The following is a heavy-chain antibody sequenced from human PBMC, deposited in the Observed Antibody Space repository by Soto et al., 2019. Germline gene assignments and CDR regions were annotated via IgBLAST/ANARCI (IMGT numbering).Heavy chain of an antibody. J-gene: IGHJ6*02. CDR1: GFTFSSYW. D-gene: IGHD3-3*01. Sequence: PGGSLRLSCAASGFTFSSYWMSWVRQAPGKGLEWVANIKQDGSEKYYVDSVKGRFTISRDNAKNSLYLQMNSLRAEDTAVYYCARDLLQSGYQDYYYYYGMDVWGQGTTVTVSS. CDR2: IKQDGSEK. V-gene: IGHV3-7*01. CDR3: ARDLLQSGYQDYYYYYGMDV.